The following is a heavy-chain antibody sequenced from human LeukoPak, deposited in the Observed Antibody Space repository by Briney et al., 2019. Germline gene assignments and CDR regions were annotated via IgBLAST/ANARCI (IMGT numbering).Heavy chain of an antibody. J-gene: IGHJ3*02. CDR2: IIPIFGTA. D-gene: IGHD2-15*01. V-gene: IGHV1-69*05. CDR3: ARDCSGGSCHTTGGNDAFDI. CDR1: GGTFSSYA. Sequence: SVKVSCKASGGTFSSYAISWVRQAPGQGLEWMGGIIPIFGTASYAQKFQGRVTITTDESTSTAYMELSSLRSEDTAVYYCARDCSGGSCHTTGGNDAFDIWGQGTIVNVSS.